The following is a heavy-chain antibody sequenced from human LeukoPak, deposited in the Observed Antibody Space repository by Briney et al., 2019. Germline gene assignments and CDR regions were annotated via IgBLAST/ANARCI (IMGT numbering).Heavy chain of an antibody. V-gene: IGHV4-34*01. J-gene: IGHJ6*03. CDR3: ARAQRGVIHYYYYMDV. CDR1: GGSFSGYY. Sequence: SETLSLTCAVYGGSFSGYYWSWIRQPPGKGLEWIGEINHSGSTNYNPSLKSRVTISVDTSKNQFSLKLSSVTAADTAVYYCARAQRGVIHYYYYMDVWGKGTTVTISS. CDR2: INHSGST. D-gene: IGHD3-10*01.